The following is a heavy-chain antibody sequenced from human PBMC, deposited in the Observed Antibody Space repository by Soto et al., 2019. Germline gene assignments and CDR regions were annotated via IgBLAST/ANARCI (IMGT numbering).Heavy chain of an antibody. CDR3: ARGFVLRFLEWISPLGY. Sequence: EVQLVESGGGLVKPGGSLRLSCAASGFTFSSYSMNWVRQAPGKGLEWVSSISSSSRYIYYADSVKGRFTISRDKAKNSLYLQMNSLRAEDTAVYYCARGFVLRFLEWISPLGYWGQGTLVTVSP. J-gene: IGHJ4*02. V-gene: IGHV3-21*01. CDR2: ISSSSRYI. D-gene: IGHD3-3*01. CDR1: GFTFSSYS.